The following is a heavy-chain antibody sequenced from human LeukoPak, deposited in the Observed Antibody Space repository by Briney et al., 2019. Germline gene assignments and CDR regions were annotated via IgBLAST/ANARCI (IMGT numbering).Heavy chain of an antibody. CDR2: ISGSGGIT. CDR1: GFTFSSYA. J-gene: IGHJ4*02. Sequence: GGSLRLSCAASGFTFSSYAMSWVRQAPGKGLEWVSTISGSGGITYYADSVKGRFTISRDNSKNTPYLQMNSLRAEDTAVYYRAKDIRSSGWSKYSDYWGQGTLVTVSS. V-gene: IGHV3-23*01. CDR3: AKDIRSSGWSKYSDY. D-gene: IGHD6-19*01.